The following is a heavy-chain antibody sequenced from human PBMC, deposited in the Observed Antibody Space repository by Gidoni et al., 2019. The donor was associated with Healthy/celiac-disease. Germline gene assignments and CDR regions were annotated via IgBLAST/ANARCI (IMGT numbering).Heavy chain of an antibody. D-gene: IGHD6-6*01. Sequence: EVQLLESGGGLVQPGGSLRLPCAASGFTFSRYAMSWVRQAPGQGLEWVSAISGSGGSTYYADSVKGRFTISRDNSKNTLYLQMNSLRAEDTAVYYCAKDLSIAGDYWGQGTLVTVSS. CDR3: AKDLSIAGDY. CDR1: GFTFSRYA. CDR2: ISGSGGST. V-gene: IGHV3-23*01. J-gene: IGHJ4*02.